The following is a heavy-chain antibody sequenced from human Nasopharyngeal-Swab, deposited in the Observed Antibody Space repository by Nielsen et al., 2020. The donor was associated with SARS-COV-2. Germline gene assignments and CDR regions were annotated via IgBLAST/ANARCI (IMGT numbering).Heavy chain of an antibody. Sequence: WVRQAPGQGLEWMGWISAYNGNTNYAQKLQGRVTMTTDTSTGTAYMELRSLRSDDTAVYYCAKVRGGYSSSWYDYWGQGTLVTVSS. J-gene: IGHJ4*02. V-gene: IGHV1-18*01. D-gene: IGHD6-13*01. CDR2: ISAYNGNT. CDR3: AKVRGGYSSSWYDY.